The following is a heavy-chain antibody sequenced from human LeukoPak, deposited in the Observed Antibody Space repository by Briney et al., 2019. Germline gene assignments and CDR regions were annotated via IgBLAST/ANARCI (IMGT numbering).Heavy chain of an antibody. CDR1: GGSISSGSYY. D-gene: IGHD6-13*01. CDR2: IFYSGTT. Sequence: SETLSLTCTVSGGSISSGSYYWDWIRQPPGKGLEWIGTIFYSGTTSYSPSLKSRVTISVDTSRNQFSLKLNSVTAADTAIYYSARRRIAAIDYWGQGTLVTVSS. V-gene: IGHV4-39*01. J-gene: IGHJ4*02. CDR3: ARRRIAAIDY.